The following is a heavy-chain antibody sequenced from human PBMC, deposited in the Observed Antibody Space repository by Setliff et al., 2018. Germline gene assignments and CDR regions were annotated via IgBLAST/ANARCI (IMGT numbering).Heavy chain of an antibody. CDR3: ARGPSPTVTPSRLIYFYHMDV. J-gene: IGHJ6*03. D-gene: IGHD4-17*01. CDR1: GDPFNAYG. V-gene: IGHV1-69*10. CDR2: IIPVLGMT. Sequence: SVKVSCKASGDPFNAYGVSWVRQAPRQGLEWMGAIIPVLGMTDYAQKFQGRLTITADQSTTTVYMELSSLRFDDTALYYCARGPSPTVTPSRLIYFYHMDVWGTGTTVTVSS.